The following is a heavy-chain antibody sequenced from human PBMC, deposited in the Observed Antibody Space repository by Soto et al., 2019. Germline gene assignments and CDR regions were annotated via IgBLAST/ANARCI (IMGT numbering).Heavy chain of an antibody. CDR1: GGSITSGGSF. CDR2: IGYSGAT. V-gene: IGHV4-31*03. Sequence: SETLSLTCTVSGGSITSGGSFWSWIRQHPGKGPEWIAFIGYSGATSYNPSLASRVTISADTYKSQFSLNLRSVTAADTAVYYFARGGASPKLFAPCGQGTLVTASS. D-gene: IGHD2-15*01. CDR3: ARGGASPKLFAP. J-gene: IGHJ5*02.